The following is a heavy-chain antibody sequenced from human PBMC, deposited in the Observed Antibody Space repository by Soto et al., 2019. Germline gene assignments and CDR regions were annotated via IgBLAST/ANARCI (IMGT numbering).Heavy chain of an antibody. J-gene: IGHJ4*02. D-gene: IGHD3-22*01. Sequence: GDSLKISCKGSGYSFAGYWITWVRQKPGKGLDWMGRIDPSDSQTYYSPSFRGHVTISATKSITTVFLQWSSLRASDTAMYYCARQIYDSDTGPNFKYYFDSWGQGTPVTVSS. CDR3: ARQIYDSDTGPNFKYYFDS. V-gene: IGHV5-10-1*01. CDR2: IDPSDSQT. CDR1: GYSFAGYW.